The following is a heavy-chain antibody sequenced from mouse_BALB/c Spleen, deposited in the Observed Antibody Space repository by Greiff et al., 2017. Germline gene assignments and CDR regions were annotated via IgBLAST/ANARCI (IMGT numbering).Heavy chain of an antibody. CDR1: GFSLTSYG. V-gene: IGHV2-9*02. CDR2: IWAGGST. D-gene: IGHD2-3*01. J-gene: IGHJ4*01. CDR3: ARDSYDGYYYAMDY. Sequence: VKLVESGPGLVAPSQSLSITCTVSGFSLTSYGVHWVRQPPGKGLEWLGVIWAGGSTNYNSALMSRLSISKDNSKSQVFLKMNSLQTDDTAMYYCARDSYDGYYYAMDYWGQGTSVTVSS.